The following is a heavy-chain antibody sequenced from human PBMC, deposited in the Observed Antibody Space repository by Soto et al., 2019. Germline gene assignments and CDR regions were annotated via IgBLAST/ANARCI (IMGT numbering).Heavy chain of an antibody. Sequence: GGSLRLSCAASGFTFSSYSMNWVRQAPGKGLEWVSSISSSSSYIYYADSVKGRFTISRDNAKNSLYLQMNSLRAEDTAVYYCARDSGDYHLRGRYYFDYWGQGTLVTVSS. CDR1: GFTFSSYS. J-gene: IGHJ4*02. CDR3: ARDSGDYHLRGRYYFDY. D-gene: IGHD4-17*01. V-gene: IGHV3-21*01. CDR2: ISSSSSYI.